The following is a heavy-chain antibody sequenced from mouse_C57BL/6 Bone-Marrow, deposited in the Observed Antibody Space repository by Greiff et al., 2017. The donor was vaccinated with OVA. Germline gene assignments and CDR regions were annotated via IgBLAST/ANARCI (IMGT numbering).Heavy chain of an antibody. Sequence: QVQLQQPGAELVKPGASVKLSCKASGYTFTSYWMQWVKQRPGQGLEWIGEIDPSDSYTNYNQKFKGKATLTVDTSSSTAYMQLSSLTSEDSAVYYCARAGIYYGNYYGASFAYWGQGTLVTVSA. CDR1: GYTFTSYW. CDR3: ARAGIYYGNYYGASFAY. D-gene: IGHD2-1*01. V-gene: IGHV1-50*01. CDR2: IDPSDSYT. J-gene: IGHJ3*01.